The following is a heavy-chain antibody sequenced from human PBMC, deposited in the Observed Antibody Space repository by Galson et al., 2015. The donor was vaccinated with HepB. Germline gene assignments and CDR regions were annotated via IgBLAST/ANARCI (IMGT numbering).Heavy chain of an antibody. CDR1: GYTFTSYD. J-gene: IGHJ5*02. CDR2: MNPKSGDT. D-gene: IGHD3-16*01. V-gene: IGHV1-8*01. Sequence: SVKVSCKASGYTFTSYDINWVRQATGQGLEWVGWMNPKSGDTGYAQKFQGRVTMTRDTSISTAYMELSSLISEDTAVYYCARNPAYKGWFDPWGQGTLVTVSS. CDR3: ARNPAYKGWFDP.